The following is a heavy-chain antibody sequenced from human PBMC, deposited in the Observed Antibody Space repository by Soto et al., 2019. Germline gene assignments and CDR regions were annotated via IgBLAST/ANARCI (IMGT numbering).Heavy chain of an antibody. CDR2: IYSGGST. J-gene: IGHJ4*02. V-gene: IGHV3-53*01. Sequence: EVQLVESGGGLIQPGESLRLSCAASAFTVSNNYMNWVRQAPGKGLEWVSMIYSGGSTYYADSVKGRFTISRDNSKNILYVQLSSLIAEDTAVYDCASGDGWCLRYWGQGTLVLVSS. CDR1: AFTVSNNY. D-gene: IGHD6-19*01. CDR3: ASGDGWCLRY.